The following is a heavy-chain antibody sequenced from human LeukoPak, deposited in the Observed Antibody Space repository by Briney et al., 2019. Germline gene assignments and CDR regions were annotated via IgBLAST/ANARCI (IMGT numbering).Heavy chain of an antibody. V-gene: IGHV4-4*02. CDR3: ARVYSSSWRRTPDAFDI. Sequence: SETLSLTCAVSGGSISSSNWWSWVRQPPGKGLEWIGEIYHSGSTNYNPSLKSRVTISVDKSKNQFSLKLSSVTAADTAVYYCARVYSSSWRRTPDAFDIWGQGTMVTVSS. CDR1: GGSISSSNW. D-gene: IGHD6-13*01. CDR2: IYHSGST. J-gene: IGHJ3*02.